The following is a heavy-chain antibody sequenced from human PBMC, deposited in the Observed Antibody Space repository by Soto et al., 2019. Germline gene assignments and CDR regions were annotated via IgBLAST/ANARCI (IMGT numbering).Heavy chain of an antibody. CDR3: ARAGGPRGDYYYGMDV. D-gene: IGHD3-10*01. J-gene: IGHJ6*02. CDR1: GYTFASYA. Sequence: ASVKVSCKASGYTFASYAISWMRQAPGQGLEWMGWISAYNGNTNYAQKLQGRVTMTTDTSTSTAYMELRSLRSEDTAVYYCARAGGPRGDYYYGMDVWGQGTTVTVS. CDR2: ISAYNGNT. V-gene: IGHV1-18*01.